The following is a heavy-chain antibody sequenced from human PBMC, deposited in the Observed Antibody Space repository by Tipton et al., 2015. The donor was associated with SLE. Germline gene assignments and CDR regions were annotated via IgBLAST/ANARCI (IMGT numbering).Heavy chain of an antibody. V-gene: IGHV4-39*07. J-gene: IGHJ4*02. CDR1: GDSIGSSGYY. D-gene: IGHD2/OR15-2a*01. CDR3: ARNIDSAMYIDH. CDR2: VWQSGST. Sequence: TLSLTCTVSGDSIGSSGYYWGWIRQPPGKGLEWLGSVWQSGSTYLNPSLKGRLSLSVDTSKNQFSLRLSAATAADTARYFCARNIDSAMYIDHWGQGILVTVSS.